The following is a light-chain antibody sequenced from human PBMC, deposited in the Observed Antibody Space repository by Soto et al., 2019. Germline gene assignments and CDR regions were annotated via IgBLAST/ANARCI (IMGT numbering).Light chain of an antibody. Sequence: QSALTQPPSASRSPGQSVTISCTGTSSDVGGYNYVSWYQHHPGKAPKLIISEVDKRPSGVPDRSSGSKSGNTASLTVSGLQAEDEAHYYCSSYAGSNILVFGGGTKLTVL. CDR1: SSDVGGYNY. CDR3: SSYAGSNILV. J-gene: IGLJ2*01. V-gene: IGLV2-8*01. CDR2: EVD.